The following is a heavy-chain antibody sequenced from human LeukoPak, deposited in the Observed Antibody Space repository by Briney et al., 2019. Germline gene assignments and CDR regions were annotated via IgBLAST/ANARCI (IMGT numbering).Heavy chain of an antibody. Sequence: SETLSLTCTVSGASITSSSDYWGWIRQPPGKGLEWIGSNYYSGSTYYNPSLKSRVSISVDTSNNQFSLNVNSVTAADTAVYFCARNRSAVGVPAATVRNHAFDIWGQGTMVTVSS. J-gene: IGHJ3*02. CDR1: GASITSSSDY. CDR2: NYYSGST. CDR3: ARNRSAVGVPAATVRNHAFDI. V-gene: IGHV4-39*01. D-gene: IGHD2-2*01.